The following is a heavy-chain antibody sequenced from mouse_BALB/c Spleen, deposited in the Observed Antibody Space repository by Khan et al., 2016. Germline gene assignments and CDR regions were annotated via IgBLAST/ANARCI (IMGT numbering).Heavy chain of an antibody. Sequence: EVELVESGGGLVQPGGSLKLSCAASGFTFSTYAMSWVRQTPDKRLELVATINSNGGSTYYPDNVKGRFTISRDNAKNTLYLQMSSLKSEDKAVYYRARVRQAVDDWGQGTSVTVSS. CDR3: ARVRQAVDD. CDR2: INSNGGST. CDR1: GFTFSTYA. V-gene: IGHV5-6-3*01. D-gene: IGHD2-14*01. J-gene: IGHJ4*01.